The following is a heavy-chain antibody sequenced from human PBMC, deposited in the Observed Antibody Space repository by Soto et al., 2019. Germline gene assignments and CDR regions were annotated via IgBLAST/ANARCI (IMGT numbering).Heavy chain of an antibody. V-gene: IGHV3-23*01. CDR2: VSGDTGNT. Sequence: GGSLRLSCAASGFTFSTYAMHWVRQAPGKGLEWVSTVSGDTGNTHYADSVKGRFTISRDNSKNTLYLQMNSLRAEDTDVYYCEKDLSPHPYDSSGPGYYWGQGTLVTVSS. J-gene: IGHJ4*02. CDR1: GFTFSTYA. CDR3: EKDLSPHPYDSSGPGYY. D-gene: IGHD3-22*01.